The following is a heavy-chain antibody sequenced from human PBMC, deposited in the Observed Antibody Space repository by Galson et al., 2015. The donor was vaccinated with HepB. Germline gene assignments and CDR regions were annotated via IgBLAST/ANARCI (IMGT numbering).Heavy chain of an antibody. J-gene: IGHJ4*02. CDR3: ARDLGYSSSWYGD. V-gene: IGHV3-66*01. CDR1: GFTVSSNY. D-gene: IGHD6-13*01. CDR2: IYSGGST. Sequence: SLRLSCAASGFTVSSNYMSWVRQAPGKGLEWVSVIYSGGSTYYADSVKGRFTISRDNSKNTLYLQMNSLRAEDTAVYYCARDLGYSSSWYGDWGQGTLVTVSS.